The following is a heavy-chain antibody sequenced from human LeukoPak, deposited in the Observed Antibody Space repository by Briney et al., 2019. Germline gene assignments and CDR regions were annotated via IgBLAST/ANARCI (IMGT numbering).Heavy chain of an antibody. J-gene: IGHJ4*02. CDR3: ARGQTGNCSGGSCFATDY. V-gene: IGHV3-21*01. Sequence: GGSLRLSCAASGFTFSSYSMNWVRQAPGKGLEWVSSISSSSSYIYYADSVKGRFTISRDNAKNSLYLQMNSLRAEDTAVYYCARGQTGNCSGGSCFATDYWGQGTLVTVSS. D-gene: IGHD2-15*01. CDR1: GFTFSSYS. CDR2: ISSSSSYI.